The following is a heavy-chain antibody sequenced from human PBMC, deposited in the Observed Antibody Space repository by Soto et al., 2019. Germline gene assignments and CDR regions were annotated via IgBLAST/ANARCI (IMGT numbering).Heavy chain of an antibody. V-gene: IGHV4-34*09. CDR3: ALALGPTTGLDY. J-gene: IGHJ4*02. CDR1: GGSFRGFY. Sequence: SETLSLTCAVSGGSFRGFYWTWIRQSPGKGLEWIGSIYNTGSTSYNPSLTSRLSISVDTSENHFSLRLFSVTVADTAAYYCALALGPTTGLDYWGQGSLVTVSS. CDR2: IYNTGST. D-gene: IGHD7-27*01.